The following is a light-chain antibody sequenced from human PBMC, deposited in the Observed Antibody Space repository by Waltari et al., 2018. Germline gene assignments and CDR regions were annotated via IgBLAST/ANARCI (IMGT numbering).Light chain of an antibody. CDR3: QSYDSSLSDSRV. CDR2: ANS. CDR1: TSNIGAGYD. Sequence: QSVLTQPPSVSGAPGQRVTISCTGSTSNIGAGYDVHWYQQLPGTAPKLLMYANSDRPAGGPDRFSGATNGASAALAITGLQAEDEADYYCQSYDSSLSDSRVFGGGTKLTVL. V-gene: IGLV1-40*01. J-gene: IGLJ3*02.